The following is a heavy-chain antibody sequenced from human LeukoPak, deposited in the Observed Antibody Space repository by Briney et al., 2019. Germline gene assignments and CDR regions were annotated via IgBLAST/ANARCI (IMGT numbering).Heavy chain of an antibody. CDR2: FYSGGKT. V-gene: IGHV3-53*01. CDR1: GFTVSSSY. CDR3: ARSRGGVDSSGYYYFDY. D-gene: IGHD3-22*01. J-gene: IGHJ4*02. Sequence: GGSLRLSCAASGFTVSSSYMSWVRQAPGKGLEWVSVFYSGGKTYYTDSVKGRFTISRDNSKNTLYLQMNSLRAEDTAVYYCARSRGGVDSSGYYYFDYWGQGTLVTVSS.